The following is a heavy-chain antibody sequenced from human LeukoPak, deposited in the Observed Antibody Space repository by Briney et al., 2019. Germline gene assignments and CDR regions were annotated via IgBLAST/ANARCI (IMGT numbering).Heavy chain of an antibody. D-gene: IGHD2-2*01. J-gene: IGHJ4*02. V-gene: IGHV4-61*02. CDR1: GGSISSGSYY. Sequence: PSQTLSLTCTVSGGSISSGSYYWGWIRQPAGKGLEWIGRIYTSGSTNYNPSLKSRVTISVDTSKNQFSLKLSSVTAADTAVYYCARVNQLLFDYWGQGTLVTVSS. CDR2: IYTSGST. CDR3: ARVNQLLFDY.